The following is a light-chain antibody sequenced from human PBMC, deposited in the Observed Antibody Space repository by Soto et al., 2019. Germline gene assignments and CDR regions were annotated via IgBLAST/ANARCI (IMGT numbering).Light chain of an antibody. V-gene: IGLV2-23*01. Sequence: QSVLTQPASVSGSPGQSITISCTGSSSDVGTYDLVSWYQHHPGAAPKLMIYEATRRPSGISNRFSGSKSGNTASLTISGLQAEDGADYYCCSFAGSNSWVFCGGTKLTVL. CDR2: EAT. CDR3: CSFAGSNSWV. J-gene: IGLJ3*02. CDR1: SSDVGTYDL.